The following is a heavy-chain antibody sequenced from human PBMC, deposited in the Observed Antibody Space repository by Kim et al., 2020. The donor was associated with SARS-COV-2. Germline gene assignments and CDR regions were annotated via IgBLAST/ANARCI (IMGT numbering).Heavy chain of an antibody. D-gene: IGHD1-7*01. Sequence: GGSLRLSCAASGFTFSSYWMHWVRQVPGKGLVWVSRINSDGSSTTYADSVKGRFTVSRDNAKNTLYLQMNSLRGEDTAVYYCARGRESQNYNFHYWGQGT. CDR2: INSDGSST. CDR3: ARGRESQNYNFHY. CDR1: GFTFSSYW. V-gene: IGHV3-74*01. J-gene: IGHJ4*02.